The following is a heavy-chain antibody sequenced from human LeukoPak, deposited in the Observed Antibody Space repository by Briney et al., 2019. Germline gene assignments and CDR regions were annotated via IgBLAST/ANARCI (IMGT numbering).Heavy chain of an antibody. CDR3: ARDKGRYCSGGSCYPDY. Sequence: SETLSLTCTVSGGSISSYYWSWIRQPAGKGLEWIGRIYNSGSTKYNPSLKSRVTMSVDTSRNQFSLKLNSVTAADTAVYYRARDKGRYCSGGSCYPDYWGQGTLVTVSS. CDR2: IYNSGST. CDR1: GGSISSYY. D-gene: IGHD2-15*01. J-gene: IGHJ4*02. V-gene: IGHV4-4*07.